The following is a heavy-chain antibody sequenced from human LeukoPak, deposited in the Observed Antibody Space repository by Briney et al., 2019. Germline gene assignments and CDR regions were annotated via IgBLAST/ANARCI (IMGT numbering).Heavy chain of an antibody. CDR2: INPNSGGT. V-gene: IGHV1-2*02. CDR1: GYTFTGYY. CDR3: ARGRRQLGSGSYYYYYGMDV. J-gene: IGHJ6*02. D-gene: IGHD3-10*01. Sequence: ASVKVSCKASGYTFTGYYMHWVRQAPGQGLEWMGWINPNSGGTNYAQKFQGRVTMTRDTSISTAYMELSRLRSDDTAVYYCARGRRQLGSGSYYYYYGMDVWGQGTTVTVSS.